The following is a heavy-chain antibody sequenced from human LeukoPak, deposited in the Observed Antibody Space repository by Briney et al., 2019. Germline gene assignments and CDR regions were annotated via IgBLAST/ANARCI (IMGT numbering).Heavy chain of an antibody. CDR2: IYPVDSDT. CDR1: GYRFTSYW. CDR3: ARLGIDSSSWFGLYYYYYMDV. V-gene: IGHV5-51*01. J-gene: IGHJ6*03. Sequence: GESLKISCKGSGYRFTSYWIGWVRQIPGKGLEWMGIIYPVDSDTRYSPSFQGQATISADNSSSTAYLQWSSLKASDTAMYYCARLGIDSSSWFGLYYYYYMDVWGKGTTVTVSS. D-gene: IGHD6-13*01.